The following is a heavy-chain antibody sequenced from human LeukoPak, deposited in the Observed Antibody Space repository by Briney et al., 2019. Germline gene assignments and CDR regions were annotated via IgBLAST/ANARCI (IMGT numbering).Heavy chain of an antibody. V-gene: IGHV4-59*01. Sequence: KPSETLSLTCTVSGGSISSYYWSWIRQPPGKGLEWIGYIYYSGSTNYNPSLKSRVTISVATSKNQFSLKLSSVTAADTAVYYCARGWAHDLAVAGLPFDYWGQGTLVTVSS. D-gene: IGHD6-19*01. CDR1: GGSISSYY. J-gene: IGHJ4*02. CDR2: IYYSGST. CDR3: ARGWAHDLAVAGLPFDY.